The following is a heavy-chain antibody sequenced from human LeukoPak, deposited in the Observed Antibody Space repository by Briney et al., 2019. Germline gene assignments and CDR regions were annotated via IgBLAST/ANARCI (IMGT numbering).Heavy chain of an antibody. Sequence: SETLSLTCTVSGGSISSYYWSWIRQPPGKGLEWIGYIYYSGSTNYNPSLKSRVTISVDTSNNQFSLKLSSVTAADTAVYYCARDGYNIAGAFDIWGQGTMVTVSS. J-gene: IGHJ3*02. D-gene: IGHD5-24*01. CDR2: IYYSGST. CDR3: ARDGYNIAGAFDI. V-gene: IGHV4-59*01. CDR1: GGSISSYY.